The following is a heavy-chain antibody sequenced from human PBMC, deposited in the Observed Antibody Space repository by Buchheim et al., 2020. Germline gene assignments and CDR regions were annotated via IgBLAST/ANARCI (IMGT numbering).Heavy chain of an antibody. V-gene: IGHV3-7*01. J-gene: IGHJ4*02. CDR3: ARIGYSSSSVDY. CDR2: INQDGTIK. CDR1: GFTFSNYW. D-gene: IGHD5-18*01. Sequence: EVQLVESGGGLVQPGGSLRVSCVVSGFTFSNYWMSWVRQAPGKGLEWVANINQDGTIKYYVDSLRGRFTTSRDNAKNSVYLQTNSLRVEDMAVYFCARIGYSSSSVDYWGQGTL.